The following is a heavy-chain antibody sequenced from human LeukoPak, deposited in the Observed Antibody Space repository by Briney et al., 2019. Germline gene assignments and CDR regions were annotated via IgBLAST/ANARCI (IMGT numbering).Heavy chain of an antibody. D-gene: IGHD2-2*01. CDR1: GYTFTSYY. CDR3: ARVPATYCSSTSCYGVRFDP. Sequence: GASVKVSCKASGYTFTSYYMHWVRQAPGQGLEWMGIINPSGGSTSYAQKFQGRVTMTRDTSTSTVYMELSNLRSEDTAVYYCARVPATYCSSTSCYGVRFDPWGQGTLVTVSS. CDR2: INPSGGST. V-gene: IGHV1-46*01. J-gene: IGHJ5*02.